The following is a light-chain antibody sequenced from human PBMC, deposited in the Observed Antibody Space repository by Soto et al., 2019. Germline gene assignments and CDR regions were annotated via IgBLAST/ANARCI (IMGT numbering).Light chain of an antibody. Sequence: DIQMTQSPSYVSASVGDRVTITCRASQGIKNWLAWYQQKPGKAPNLLIYTGSSLQSGVPSRFSGSGSGTDFTLTINSLQPEDFATYYCQQGASFPITFGQGTRLETK. V-gene: IGKV1-12*01. J-gene: IGKJ5*01. CDR3: QQGASFPIT. CDR2: TGS. CDR1: QGIKNW.